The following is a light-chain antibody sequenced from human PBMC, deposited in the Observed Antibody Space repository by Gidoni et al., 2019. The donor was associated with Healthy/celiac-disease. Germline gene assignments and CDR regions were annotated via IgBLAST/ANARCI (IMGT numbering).Light chain of an antibody. Sequence: VLPQSPATLSLSPGERATLSSRASQSVSSYLAWYQQKPGQAPRLLIYDASNRATGIPARFSGSGSGTDFTLTISSLEPEDFAVYYCQQRSNWPITFGQGTRLEIK. CDR3: QQRSNWPIT. V-gene: IGKV3-11*01. CDR1: QSVSSY. CDR2: DAS. J-gene: IGKJ5*01.